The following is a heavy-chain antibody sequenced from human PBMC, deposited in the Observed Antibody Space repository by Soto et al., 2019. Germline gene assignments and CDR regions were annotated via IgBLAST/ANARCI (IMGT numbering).Heavy chain of an antibody. CDR3: AREDYGSGSYLGYYYGMDV. CDR2: INHSGST. D-gene: IGHD3-10*01. V-gene: IGHV4-34*01. J-gene: IGHJ6*02. CDR1: GGSFSGYY. Sequence: PSETLSLTCAAYGGSFSGYYWSWIRQPPGKGLEWIGEINHSGSTNYNPSLKSRVTISVDTSKNQFSLKLSSVTAADTAVYYCAREDYGSGSYLGYYYGMDVWGQGTTVTVS.